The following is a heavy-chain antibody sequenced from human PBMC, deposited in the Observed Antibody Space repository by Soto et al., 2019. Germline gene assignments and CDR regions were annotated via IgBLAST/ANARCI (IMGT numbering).Heavy chain of an antibody. CDR3: AREIVTAGGNNYFDP. J-gene: IGHJ5*02. CDR2: VYHTGDT. CDR1: GGTVASSDW. Sequence: PSETLSLTCGGSGGTVASSDWWSWGRESPGRGLEWIGNVYHTGDTNFNPSLQSRVTFSVDKSNNQFSLRLTSVTAADTAVYFCAREIVTAGGNNYFDPWGPGTLVTVSS. V-gene: IGHV4-4*02. D-gene: IGHD2-21*02.